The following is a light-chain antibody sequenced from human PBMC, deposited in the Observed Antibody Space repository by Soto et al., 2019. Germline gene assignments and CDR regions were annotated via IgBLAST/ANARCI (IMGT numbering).Light chain of an antibody. Sequence: ETVMTQSPATLSVSPGERATLSCRASQSVSSNLAWYQQKPGQAPRLLISGASTRATGIPARFSGSGSGTEFTLTISSLQSEDFAVYYCQQYNYWPYTFGQGTKLEIK. V-gene: IGKV3-15*01. CDR1: QSVSSN. CDR3: QQYNYWPYT. J-gene: IGKJ2*01. CDR2: GAS.